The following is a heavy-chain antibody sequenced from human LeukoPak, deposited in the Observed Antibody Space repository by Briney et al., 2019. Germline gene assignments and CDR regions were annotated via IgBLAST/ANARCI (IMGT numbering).Heavy chain of an antibody. CDR2: ISAYTGNT. J-gene: IGHJ4*02. V-gene: IGHV1-18*01. Sequence: ASVKVSCKASGYTFTTFGISWVRQAPGQGLEWTGWISAYTGNTDYVRKFQGRVTITTDTSTTTAYMELRGLRSDDTAVYYCTRVSSTTCDCPDYFDSWGQGTLVTVSS. D-gene: IGHD2-2*01. CDR1: GYTFTTFG. CDR3: TRVSSTTCDCPDYFDS.